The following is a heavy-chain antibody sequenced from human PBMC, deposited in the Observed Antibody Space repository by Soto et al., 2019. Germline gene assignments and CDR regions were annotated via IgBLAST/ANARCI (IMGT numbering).Heavy chain of an antibody. Sequence: QVHLVQSGAEVKKPGASVKVSCKASGYTFTTYGISWVRQAPGQGLEWMGWISTYNGNTNYEQKVQGRVTMTTDTFTSTAYMELRRLRSDDTAVYYCARRGAYCSGGSCYHFDYWGQGTLVTVSS. CDR1: GYTFTTYG. J-gene: IGHJ4*02. CDR2: ISTYNGNT. D-gene: IGHD2-15*01. V-gene: IGHV1-18*04. CDR3: ARRGAYCSGGSCYHFDY.